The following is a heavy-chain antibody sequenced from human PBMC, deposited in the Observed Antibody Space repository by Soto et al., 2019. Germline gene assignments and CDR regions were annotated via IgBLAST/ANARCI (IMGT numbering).Heavy chain of an antibody. V-gene: IGHV4-59*01. Sequence: KPSETLSVTSAASGSPISPYYSSWIPQARGKGLEWIGYVDYTGTTNYNPSLKSRVTISIDRSKNQISVDLTSATAADTAVYYCARYGYRYPGTFDFCGPLTMVTVSS. CDR2: VDYTGTT. CDR1: GSPISPYY. D-gene: IGHD5-18*01. J-gene: IGHJ3*01. CDR3: ARYGYRYPGTFDF.